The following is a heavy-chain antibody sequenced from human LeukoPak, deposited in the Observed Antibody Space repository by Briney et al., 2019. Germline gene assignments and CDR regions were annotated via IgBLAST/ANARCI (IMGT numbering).Heavy chain of an antibody. CDR1: GGSFSGYY. J-gene: IGHJ4*02. D-gene: IGHD6-19*01. CDR3: ARTLAVAATPNNYFDY. CDR2: INHSGST. Sequence: PSETLSLTCTVYGGSFSGYYWSWIRQPPGKGLEWIGEINHSGSTNYNPSLKSRVTISVDTSKNQFSLKLSSVTAADTAVYYCARTLAVAATPNNYFDYWGQGTLVTVPS. V-gene: IGHV4-34*01.